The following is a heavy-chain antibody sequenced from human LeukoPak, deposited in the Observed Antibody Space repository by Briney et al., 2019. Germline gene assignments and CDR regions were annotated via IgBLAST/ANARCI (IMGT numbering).Heavy chain of an antibody. CDR1: EFTFSNYA. V-gene: IGHV3-30-3*01. J-gene: IGHJ4*02. CDR2: ISYDGNTI. D-gene: IGHD6-19*01. Sequence: GGSLRLSCAAPEFTFSNYAVHWVRQAPGKGLQWVAVISYDGNTIHYADSVKGRFTISRDTSKNTLYLQMNSLRAEDTAVYYCAKEGGVAVAMNEFDYWGQGTLVTVSS. CDR3: AKEGGVAVAMNEFDY.